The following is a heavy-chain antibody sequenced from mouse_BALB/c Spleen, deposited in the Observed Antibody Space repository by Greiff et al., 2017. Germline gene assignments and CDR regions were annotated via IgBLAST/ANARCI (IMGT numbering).Heavy chain of an antibody. CDR3: NVGVWTTEGPYYFDY. D-gene: IGHD2-12*01. CDR2: IDPENGDT. J-gene: IGHJ2*01. V-gene: IGHV14-4*02. Sequence: EVQLQQSGAELVRSGASVKLSCTASGFNIKDYYMHWVKQRPEQGLEWIGWIDPENGDTEYAPKFQGKATMTADTSSNTAYLQLSSLTSEDTAVYYCNVGVWTTEGPYYFDYWGQGTTLTVSS. CDR1: GFNIKDYY.